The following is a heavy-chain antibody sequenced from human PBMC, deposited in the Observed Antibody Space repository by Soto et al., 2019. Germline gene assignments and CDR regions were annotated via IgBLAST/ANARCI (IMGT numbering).Heavy chain of an antibody. V-gene: IGHV4-30-4*01. D-gene: IGHD3-9*01. CDR3: ASVSYFNAFDY. CDR2: IYYSGST. Sequence: SETLSLTCTVSGGSISSGDYYLSWIRQPPGKGLEWIGYIYYSGSTYYNPSLKSRVTISVDTSKNQFSLKLSSVTAADTAVYYCASVSYFNAFDYWGQGTLVTVSS. J-gene: IGHJ4*02. CDR1: GGSISSGDYY.